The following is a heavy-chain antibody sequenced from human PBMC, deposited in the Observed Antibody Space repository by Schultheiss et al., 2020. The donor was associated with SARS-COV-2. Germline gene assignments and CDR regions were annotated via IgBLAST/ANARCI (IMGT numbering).Heavy chain of an antibody. V-gene: IGHV4-4*07. J-gene: IGHJ6*02. CDR2: IYTSGST. D-gene: IGHD2-15*01. Sequence: SETLSLTCTVSGGSISSYYWSWIRQPAGKGLEWIGRIYTSGSTNYNPSLKSRVTMSVDTSKNQFSLKLSSVTAADTAVYYCARGPESNCSGGSCYSNYYYGMDVWGQGTTVTVSS. CDR3: ARGPESNCSGGSCYSNYYYGMDV. CDR1: GGSISSYY.